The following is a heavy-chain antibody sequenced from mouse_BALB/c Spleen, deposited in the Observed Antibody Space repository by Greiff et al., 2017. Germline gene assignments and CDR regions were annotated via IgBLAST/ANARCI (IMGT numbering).Heavy chain of an antibody. D-gene: IGHD2-5*01. CDR2: IYPGNSDT. V-gene: IGHV1-5*01. CDR1: GYTFTSYW. CDR3: TRLGSNYDFDY. J-gene: IGHJ2*01. Sequence: EVQLQQSGTVLARPGASVKMSCKASGYTFTSYWMHWVKQRPGQGLEWIGAIYPGNSDTSYNQKFKGKAKLTAVTSTSTAYMELSSLTNVDSAVYCGTRLGSNYDFDYWGQGTTLTVSS.